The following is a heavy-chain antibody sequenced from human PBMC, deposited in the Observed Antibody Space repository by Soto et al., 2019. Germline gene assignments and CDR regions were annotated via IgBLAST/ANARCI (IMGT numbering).Heavy chain of an antibody. D-gene: IGHD2-15*01. V-gene: IGHV4-34*01. Sequence: SETLSLTCAVYGGSLSGYYWSWIRQPPGKGLEWIGEINHSGSTNYNPSLKSRVTISVDTSKNQFSLKLSSVTAADTAVYYCARGNIVTYGMDVWGQGTTVTVSS. J-gene: IGHJ6*02. CDR3: ARGNIVTYGMDV. CDR1: GGSLSGYY. CDR2: INHSGST.